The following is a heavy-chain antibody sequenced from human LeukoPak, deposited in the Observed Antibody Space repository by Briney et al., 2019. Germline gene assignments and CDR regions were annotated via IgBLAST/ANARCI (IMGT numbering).Heavy chain of an antibody. D-gene: IGHD5-24*01. Sequence: ASVKVSCKASEYTFSNYHMNGVRQAPGQGPEWMGYINTNTGNPTYAQGFIGRFVFSLDTSVSTAYLQISSLKAEDTAIYYCARTRDGFNFYFDYWGQGTLVTVSS. CDR3: ARTRDGFNFYFDY. CDR1: EYTFSNYH. V-gene: IGHV7-4-1*02. J-gene: IGHJ4*02. CDR2: INTNTGNP.